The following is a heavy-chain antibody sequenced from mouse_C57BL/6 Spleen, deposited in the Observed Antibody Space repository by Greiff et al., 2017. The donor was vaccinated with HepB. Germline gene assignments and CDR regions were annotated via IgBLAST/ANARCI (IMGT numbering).Heavy chain of an antibody. Sequence: QVQLQQSGAGLVRPGASVTLSCKASGYTFTDYEMHWVKQTPVHGLEWIGAIDPETGGTAYNQKFKGKAILTADKSSSTAYMELRSLTSEDSAVYYCTRGGNGNYVPFDYWGQGTTLTVPS. CDR1: GYTFTDYE. J-gene: IGHJ2*01. D-gene: IGHD2-1*01. CDR2: IDPETGGT. V-gene: IGHV1-15*01. CDR3: TRGGNGNYVPFDY.